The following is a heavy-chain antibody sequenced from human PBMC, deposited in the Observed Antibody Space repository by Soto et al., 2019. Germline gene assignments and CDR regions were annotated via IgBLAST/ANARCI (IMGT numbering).Heavy chain of an antibody. V-gene: IGHV3-33*01. Sequence: SLRLSCAASGFTFSSYGMHWVRQAPGKGLEWVAVIWYDGSNKYYADSVKGRFTISRDNSKNTLYLQMNSLRAEDTAVYYCARDPGALTIAARPAWFDYWGQGTLVTVSS. J-gene: IGHJ4*02. CDR1: GFTFSSYG. CDR3: ARDPGALTIAARPAWFDY. CDR2: IWYDGSNK. D-gene: IGHD6-6*01.